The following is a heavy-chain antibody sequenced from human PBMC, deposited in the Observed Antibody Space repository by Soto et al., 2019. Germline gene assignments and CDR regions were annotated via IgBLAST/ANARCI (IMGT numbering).Heavy chain of an antibody. J-gene: IGHJ5*02. CDR3: ARDRAGGSWKFDP. D-gene: IGHD6-13*01. CDR2: INPNSGGT. Sequence: GASVKVSCEASGYTFTGYYVHWVRQAPGQGLEWMGWINPNSGGTNYAQKFQGWVTMTRDTSISTAYMELSRLRSDDTAVYYCARDRAGGSWKFDPWGQGTLVTVSS. V-gene: IGHV1-2*04. CDR1: GYTFTGYY.